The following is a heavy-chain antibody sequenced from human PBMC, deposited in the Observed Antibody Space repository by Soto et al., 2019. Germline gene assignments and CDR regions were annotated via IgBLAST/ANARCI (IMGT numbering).Heavy chain of an antibody. CDR3: ARGARGLYFMDV. D-gene: IGHD5-12*01. CDR1: GFTFSDYW. J-gene: IGHJ6*03. V-gene: IGHV3-74*01. Sequence: EVQVVESGGGLVQPGGSLRLSCAASGFTFSDYWMHWVRQAPGKGLVWVSRIKGDLITTNYADSVKGRFTISRDNARNRVSLQIDSLRAEDTAVYYCARGARGLYFMDVWGKGTTVTVSS. CDR2: IKGDLITT.